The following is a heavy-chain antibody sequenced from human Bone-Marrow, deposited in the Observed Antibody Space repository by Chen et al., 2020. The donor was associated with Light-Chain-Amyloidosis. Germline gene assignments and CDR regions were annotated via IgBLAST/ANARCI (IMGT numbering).Heavy chain of an antibody. CDR3: AREAGVGITYYFDL. CDR2: INWNGGRT. J-gene: IGHJ2*01. D-gene: IGHD3-3*01. Sequence: EVQLVESGGRVVRPGGSLRLSCAASGFPFDDYGMSWVRQAPGKGLEWVSGINWNGGRTGYADFVKGRFTISRDNAKNSLDLQMNTLSPEDTALYYCAREAGVGITYYFDLWGPGTLVTVSS. V-gene: IGHV3-20*04. CDR1: GFPFDDYG.